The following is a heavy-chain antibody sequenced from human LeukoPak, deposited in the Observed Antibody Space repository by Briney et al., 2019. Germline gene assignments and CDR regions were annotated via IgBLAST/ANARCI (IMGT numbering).Heavy chain of an antibody. CDR2: INPSAGST. J-gene: IGHJ4*02. D-gene: IGHD3-22*01. CDR3: ARGDYYDSSGYSHTDY. CDR1: GYTFTGYY. Sequence: ASVKVSCKASGYTFTGYYMHWVRQVPGQGLEWMGWINPSAGSTSCAQKFQGRVTMTRDTSTTTVYMELSSLRSEDTAVYYCARGDYYDSSGYSHTDYWGQGTLVTVSS. V-gene: IGHV1-46*01.